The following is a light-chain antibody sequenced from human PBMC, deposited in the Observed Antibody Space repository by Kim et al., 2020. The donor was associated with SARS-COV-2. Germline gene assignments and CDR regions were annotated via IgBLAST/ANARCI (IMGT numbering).Light chain of an antibody. CDR1: GGSIDGNY. V-gene: IGLV6-57*03. CDR3: QSYNRSSVV. J-gene: IGLJ2*01. CDR2: EDD. Sequence: GKTVASPGSRSGGSIDGNYVQWYQQRPGGVPTTVIYEDDQSPSGVSDRFSGSIDNSSNSASLTISGLRTEDEAGYYCQSYNRSSVVFGGGTQLTVL.